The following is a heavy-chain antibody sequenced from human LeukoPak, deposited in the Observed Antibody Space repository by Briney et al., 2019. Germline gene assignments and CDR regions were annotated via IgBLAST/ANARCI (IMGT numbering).Heavy chain of an antibody. CDR1: GFTFSSYW. CDR3: ARSMIFPPDSFDY. J-gene: IGHJ4*02. CDR2: INSDGSNT. D-gene: IGHD3-22*01. Sequence: GGSLRLSCAASGFTFSSYWMHWVRQAPGKGLVWVSRINSDGSNTSYADSVKGRFTISRDNAKNTLYLQMNSLRAEDTAVYYCARSMIFPPDSFDYWGQGTLVTVSS. V-gene: IGHV3-74*01.